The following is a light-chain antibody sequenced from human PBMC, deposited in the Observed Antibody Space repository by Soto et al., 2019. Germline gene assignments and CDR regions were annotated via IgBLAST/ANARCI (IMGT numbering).Light chain of an antibody. Sequence: QSVLTQPPSVSAAPGQRVTISCSGSSSNIGNNFVSWYRQFPGTAPKLLIYDNNKRPSGIPHRFSGSKSGTSATLAITGLQTGDEADYCCGTWDSSLTAGIFGAGTKLTVL. CDR1: SSNIGNNF. V-gene: IGLV1-51*01. J-gene: IGLJ2*01. CDR2: DNN. CDR3: GTWDSSLTAGI.